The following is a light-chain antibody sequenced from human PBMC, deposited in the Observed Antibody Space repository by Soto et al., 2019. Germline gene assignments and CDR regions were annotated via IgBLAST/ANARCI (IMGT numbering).Light chain of an antibody. J-gene: IGKJ1*01. CDR1: ESVGST. CDR2: GAS. V-gene: IGKV3-15*01. CDR3: RQYSTLLT. Sequence: EIFMTQSPATLSVSPGEKVILSCRASESVGSTLAWYQQKPGQAHRLLIRGASTRATGVPARFSGSGSGKEVTLLISSLQAEDFAGYYCRQYSTLLTFGDGTTLEIK.